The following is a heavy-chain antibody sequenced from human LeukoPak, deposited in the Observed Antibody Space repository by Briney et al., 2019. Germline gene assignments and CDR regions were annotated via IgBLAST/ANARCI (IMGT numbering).Heavy chain of an antibody. Sequence: GGSLRLSCAASGSTVTSDCMSWVRQAPGKGLEGVSVIYRGGSTYYADSVQGRFTISRDNSSNTLYLQMNSLRADDTAVYYCTLRGSGSHYEGASVYWGQGTLVTVSS. CDR1: GSTVTSDC. V-gene: IGHV3-66*01. CDR2: IYRGGST. CDR3: TLRGSGSHYEGASVY. J-gene: IGHJ4*02. D-gene: IGHD3-10*01.